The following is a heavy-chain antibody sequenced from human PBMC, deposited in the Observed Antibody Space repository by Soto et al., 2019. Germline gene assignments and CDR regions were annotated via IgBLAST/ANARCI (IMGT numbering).Heavy chain of an antibody. Sequence: QVQLQQSGAEVKKPGDSVKVSCKAYGCTFTSYGISWVRQAPGQGLEWMGWINGYNGNTDYPQKVQGRVTMTTDTSTSTAYRELRSLRSDDTAVYYCAREGSAPYYYYGMDVWGQGTTVTVSS. CDR1: GCTFTSYG. CDR3: AREGSAPYYYYGMDV. CDR2: INGYNGNT. J-gene: IGHJ6*02. D-gene: IGHD6-19*01. V-gene: IGHV1-18*01.